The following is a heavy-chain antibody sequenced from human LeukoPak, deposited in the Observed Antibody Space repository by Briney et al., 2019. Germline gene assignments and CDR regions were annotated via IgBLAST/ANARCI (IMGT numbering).Heavy chain of an antibody. CDR1: GFTFSSYS. Sequence: GGSPRLSCAASGFTFSSYSMNWVRQAPGKGLEWVSSISGSSYYIYYADSVKGRFTISRDNAKDSLYLQMNSLRAEDTAVYYCARGGLFKYFFDYWGQGTPVTVSS. J-gene: IGHJ4*02. D-gene: IGHD2-15*01. V-gene: IGHV3-21*01. CDR3: ARGGLFKYFFDY. CDR2: ISGSSYYI.